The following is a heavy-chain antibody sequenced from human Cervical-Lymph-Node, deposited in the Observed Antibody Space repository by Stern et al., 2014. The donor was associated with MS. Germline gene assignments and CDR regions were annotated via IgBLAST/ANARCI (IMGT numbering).Heavy chain of an antibody. CDR2: ISSDGSNQ. CDR1: GFTFSSYG. J-gene: IGHJ6*02. Sequence: VQLVESGGGVVQPGRSLRLSCAASGFTFSSYGMHWVRQAPGKGLEWGAVISSDGSNQYYADSETGRFTISRDNSKNTLYLQMNSLRAEDTAVYYCAKDLGGSYYHYYYGMDVWGQGTTVTVSS. CDR3: AKDLGGSYYHYYYGMDV. D-gene: IGHD1-26*01. V-gene: IGHV3-30*18.